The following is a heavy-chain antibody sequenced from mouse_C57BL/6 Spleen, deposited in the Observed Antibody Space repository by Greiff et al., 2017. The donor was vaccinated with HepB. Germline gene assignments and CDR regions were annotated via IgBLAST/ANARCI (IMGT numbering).Heavy chain of an antibody. Sequence: RQQPGAERGRHGEEGKRACKEGEENGTSYWMDWVKHTHGKGLEWIGNIYQSKCETHYNHKFKDKATLTVDKSSSTAYMQLSSLTSEDSAVYYCARTLYYGSSFYAMDYWGQGTSVTVSS. CDR2: IYQSKCET. V-gene: IGHV1-61*01. D-gene: IGHD1-1*01. CDR3: ARTLYYGSSFYAMDY. J-gene: IGHJ4*01. CDR1: EENGTSYW.